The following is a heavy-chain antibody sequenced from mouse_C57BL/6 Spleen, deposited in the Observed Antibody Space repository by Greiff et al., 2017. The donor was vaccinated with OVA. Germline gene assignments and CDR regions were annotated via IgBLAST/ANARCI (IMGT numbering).Heavy chain of an antibody. CDR3: AREGYYYGSRGYFDV. J-gene: IGHJ1*03. V-gene: IGHV1-82*01. Sequence: QVQLQQSGPELVKPGASVKISCKASGYAFSSSWMNWVKQRPGKGLEWIGRIYPGDGDTNYHGKFKGKATLTADKTSSTAYMQLSSLTSEDSAVYYCAREGYYYGSRGYFDVWGTGTTVTVSS. CDR2: IYPGDGDT. D-gene: IGHD1-1*01. CDR1: GYAFSSSW.